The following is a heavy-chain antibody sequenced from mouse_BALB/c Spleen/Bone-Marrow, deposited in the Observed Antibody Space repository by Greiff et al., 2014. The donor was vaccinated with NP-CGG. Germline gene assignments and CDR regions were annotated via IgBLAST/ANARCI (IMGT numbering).Heavy chain of an antibody. J-gene: IGHJ4*01. V-gene: IGHV1-87*01. CDR1: GYTFTSYW. CDR2: IYPGDGDT. Sequence: VQLVESGAELARPGASVKLSCKASGYTFTSYWMQWVKQRPGQGLEWIGAIYPGDGDTRYTQKFKGKATLTADKSSSTAYMQLSSLASEDSAVYYCARMWDGYCAMDYWGQGTSVTVSS. D-gene: IGHD4-1*01. CDR3: ARMWDGYCAMDY.